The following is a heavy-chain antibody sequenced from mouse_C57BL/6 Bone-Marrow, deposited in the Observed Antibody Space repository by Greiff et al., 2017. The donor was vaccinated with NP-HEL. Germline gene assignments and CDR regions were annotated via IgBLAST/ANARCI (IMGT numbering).Heavy chain of an antibody. V-gene: IGHV6-3*01. Sequence: EVKVEESGGGLVQPGGSMKLSCVASGFTFSNYWMNWVRQSPEKGLEWVAQIRLKSDNYATHYAESVKGRFTISRNDSKSRVYLQMNNLRAEDTGIYYCTGPLYGSQMDYWGQGTSVTVSS. CDR3: TGPLYGSQMDY. CDR2: IRLKSDNYAT. CDR1: GFTFSNYW. J-gene: IGHJ4*01. D-gene: IGHD1-1*01.